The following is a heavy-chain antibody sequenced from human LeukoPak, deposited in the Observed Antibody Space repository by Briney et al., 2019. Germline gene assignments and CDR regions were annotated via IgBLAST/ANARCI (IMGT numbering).Heavy chain of an antibody. CDR2: IKQDGSQK. J-gene: IGHJ4*02. Sequence: GGSLRLSCAASGFTSSSYWMNWVRQAPGKGLEWVAIIKQDGSQKYYVDSVKGRFTISTDTTKNSLYLLMNSLRAEDTAVYYCARASLSSLLTFDYWGQGTLVTVSS. V-gene: IGHV3-7*01. D-gene: IGHD2-15*01. CDR3: ARASLSSLLTFDY. CDR1: GFTSSSYW.